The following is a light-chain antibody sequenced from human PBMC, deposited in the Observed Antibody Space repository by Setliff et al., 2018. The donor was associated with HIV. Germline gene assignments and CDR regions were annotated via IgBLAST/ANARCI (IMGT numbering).Light chain of an antibody. Sequence: LTQPPSVSVAPGKTARITCGGDNIGSKSVHWYQQKPGQAPVVVIYYDNDRPSGIPERFPGSISGNTATLTISRVEAGDEADYFCQVWDTGSDPPCVFAAGTKVTVL. CDR1: NIGSKS. CDR3: QVWDTGSDPPCV. J-gene: IGLJ1*01. V-gene: IGLV3-21*04. CDR2: YDN.